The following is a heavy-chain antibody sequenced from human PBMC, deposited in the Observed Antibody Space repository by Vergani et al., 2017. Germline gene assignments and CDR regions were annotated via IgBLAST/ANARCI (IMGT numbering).Heavy chain of an antibody. J-gene: IGHJ5*02. V-gene: IGHV1-69*12. CDR2: IIPIFGTA. D-gene: IGHD3-22*01. Sequence: QVQLVQSGAEVKKPGSSVKVSCKASGGTFSSYAISWVRQAPGQGLEWMGGIIPIFGTANYAQKFQGRVTITADESTSTAYMELGSLRSEDPAVYYCASVVFYRSIPPPWGQGTLVTVSS. CDR1: GGTFSSYA. CDR3: ASVVFYRSIPPP.